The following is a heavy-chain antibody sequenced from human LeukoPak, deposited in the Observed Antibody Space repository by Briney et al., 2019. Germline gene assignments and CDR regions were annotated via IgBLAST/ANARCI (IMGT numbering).Heavy chain of an antibody. CDR2: ISSSSSTI. D-gene: IGHD3-9*01. CDR3: ARAIYDILTGYSKGAFDI. Sequence: GGSLRLSCAASGFTFSSYSMNWVRQAPGKGLEWVSYISSSSSTIYYADSVKGRFTISRDNAKNSLYLQMNSLRAEDTAVYYCARAIYDILTGYSKGAFDIWGQGTMVTVSS. V-gene: IGHV3-48*01. CDR1: GFTFSSYS. J-gene: IGHJ3*02.